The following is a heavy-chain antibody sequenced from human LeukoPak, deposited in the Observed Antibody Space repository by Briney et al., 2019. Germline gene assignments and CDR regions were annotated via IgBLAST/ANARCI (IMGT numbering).Heavy chain of an antibody. CDR3: ARGSVYYDSSGYYIDY. CDR2: MNPNSGNT. CDR1: GYTFTSYH. J-gene: IGHJ4*02. D-gene: IGHD3-22*01. Sequence: ASVKVSCKASGYTFTSYHINWVRQATGQGLEWMGWMNPNSGNTGYAQKFQGRVTITRNTSISTAYMELSSLRSEDTAVYYCARGSVYYDSSGYYIDYWGQGTLVTVSS. V-gene: IGHV1-8*03.